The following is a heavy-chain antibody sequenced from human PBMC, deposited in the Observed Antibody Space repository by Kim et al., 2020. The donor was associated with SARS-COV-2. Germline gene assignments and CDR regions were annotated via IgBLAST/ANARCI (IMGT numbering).Heavy chain of an antibody. D-gene: IGHD3-10*01. J-gene: IGHJ4*02. Sequence: KGRFTISRDNSKNTLYLQMNSLRAEDKAVDYCARARGSMVRGVITAPYNYWGQGTLVTVSS. V-gene: IGHV3-30*07. CDR3: ARARGSMVRGVITAPYNY.